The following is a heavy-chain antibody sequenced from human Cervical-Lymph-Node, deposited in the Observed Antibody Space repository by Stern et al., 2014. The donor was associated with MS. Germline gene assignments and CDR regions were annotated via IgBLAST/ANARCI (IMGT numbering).Heavy chain of an antibody. Sequence: MQLVQSGAKMKKPGASVRVSCKASGYDFTGFFIHWVRQVPGQRLACMGLLNPNSDDPTYAQNFQDRVTLTRDTSIGTAYLELSRLTSADTAVYYCAREATRIIVGIDYWGQGTPVTVSS. D-gene: IGHD2/OR15-2a*01. CDR2: LNPNSDDP. CDR3: AREATRIIVGIDY. CDR1: GYDFTGFF. J-gene: IGHJ4*02. V-gene: IGHV1-2*06.